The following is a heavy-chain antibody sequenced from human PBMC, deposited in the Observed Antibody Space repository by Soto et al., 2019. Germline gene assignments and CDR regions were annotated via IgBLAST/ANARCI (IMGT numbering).Heavy chain of an antibody. CDR1: GFTFNVYG. Sequence: PXESLSVSCAASGFTFNVYGMHWVRQAPDKGLEWVALISYDGSNQYYADSVKGRFTISRDNSKNTLFLQMNSLRADDTAVYYCAKDQASGQGSFDSWGQGTLVTVSS. CDR2: ISYDGSNQ. J-gene: IGHJ4*02. V-gene: IGHV3-30*18. CDR3: AKDQASGQGSFDS.